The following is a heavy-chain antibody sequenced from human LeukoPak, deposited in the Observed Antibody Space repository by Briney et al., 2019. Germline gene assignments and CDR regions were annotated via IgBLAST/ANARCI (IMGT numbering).Heavy chain of an antibody. Sequence: PGGSLRLSCAASGITFSDYSMNWVRQAPGEGLEWVSSISSSSSYMEYAESVRGRFTISRDNAKNSLYLHMSSLRAEDTAVYYCARLAGAGSSGFDYWGQGTLVTVSS. CDR3: ARLAGAGSSGFDY. D-gene: IGHD1-26*01. V-gene: IGHV3-21*01. CDR1: GITFSDYS. CDR2: ISSSSSYM. J-gene: IGHJ4*02.